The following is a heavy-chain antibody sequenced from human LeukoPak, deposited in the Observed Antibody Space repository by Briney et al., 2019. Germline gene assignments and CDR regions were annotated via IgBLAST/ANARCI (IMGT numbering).Heavy chain of an antibody. CDR2: ISSSSSYI. V-gene: IGHV3-21*01. Sequence: GGSLRLSCAASGFTFSSYSMNWVRQAPGKGLEWVSSISSSSSYIYYAESVKGRITVSRDNAKTSLYLQMNSLRAEDTAVYYCARLYSGSRRGLDYWGQGTLVTVSS. CDR3: ARLYSGSRRGLDY. J-gene: IGHJ4*02. D-gene: IGHD1-26*01. CDR1: GFTFSSYS.